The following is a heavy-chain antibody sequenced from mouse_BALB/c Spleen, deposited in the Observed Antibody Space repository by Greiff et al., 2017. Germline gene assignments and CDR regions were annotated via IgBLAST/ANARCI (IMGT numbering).Heavy chain of an antibody. CDR1: GYSFTGYN. CDR3: ARDDGRDYYYAMDY. D-gene: IGHD2-12*01. V-gene: IGHV1-39*01. J-gene: IGHJ4*01. Sequence: VQLKESGPELEKPGASVKISCKASGYSFTGYNMNWVKQSNGKSLEWIGNIDPYYGGTSYNQKFKGKATLTVDKSSSTAYMQLKSLTSEDSAVYYCARDDGRDYYYAMDYWGQGTSVTVSS. CDR2: IDPYYGGT.